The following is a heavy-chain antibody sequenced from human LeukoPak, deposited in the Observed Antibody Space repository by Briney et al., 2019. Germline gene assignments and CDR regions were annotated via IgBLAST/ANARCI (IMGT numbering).Heavy chain of an antibody. CDR2: IDPNSGGT. D-gene: IGHD6-13*01. V-gene: IGHV1-2*02. CDR3: ARVARPQQLVPDY. J-gene: IGHJ4*02. Sequence: ASVKVSCKASGYTFTGYYMHWVRQAPGQGLEWMGWIDPNSGGTNYAQKFQGRVTMTRDTSISTAYMELSRLRSDDTAVYYCARVARPQQLVPDYWGQGTLVTVSS. CDR1: GYTFTGYY.